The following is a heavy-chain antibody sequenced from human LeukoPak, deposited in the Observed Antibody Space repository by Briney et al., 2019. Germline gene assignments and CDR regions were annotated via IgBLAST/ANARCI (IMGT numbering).Heavy chain of an antibody. D-gene: IGHD2-2*01. J-gene: IGHJ4*02. CDR2: ISAYNGNT. CDR3: ARGRIGYCSSTSCPPKYYFDY. CDR1: GYTFTSYG. V-gene: IGHV1-18*01. Sequence: ASVKVSCKASGYTFTSYGISWVRQAPGQGLEWMGWISAYNGNTNYAQKLQGRVTMTTDTSTSTAYMELRSLRSDDTAVYYCARGRIGYCSSTSCPPKYYFDYWGQGTLVTVSS.